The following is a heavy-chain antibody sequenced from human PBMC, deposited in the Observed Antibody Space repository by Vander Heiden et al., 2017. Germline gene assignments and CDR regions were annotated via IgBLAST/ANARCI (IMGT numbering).Heavy chain of an antibody. CDR2: IYPGDSDA. CDR3: ARLEHSSFDEGSYYYFGMDV. Sequence: DVQLVQSGAEAKKPGESLKISCPGSGYYFTSHSIGWVRQMPGKGLEWMGIIYPGDSDATYSPSFQGQVTISADKSISTAFLQWSSLKASDTAIYYCARLEHSSFDEGSYYYFGMDVWGQGTTVTVSS. D-gene: IGHD5-12*01. CDR1: GYYFTSHS. V-gene: IGHV5-51*01. J-gene: IGHJ6*02.